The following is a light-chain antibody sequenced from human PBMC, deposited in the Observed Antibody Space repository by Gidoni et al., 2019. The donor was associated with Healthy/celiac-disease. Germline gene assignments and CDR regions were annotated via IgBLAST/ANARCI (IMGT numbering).Light chain of an antibody. Sequence: DIVMTQSLLSLTVTPGEPASISCRSSQSLLHSNGYNYLDWYLQKPGQSPQLLIYLGSNRASGVPDRFSGSGSGTDFTLKISRVEAEDVGVYYCMQALQTPPWTFGQGTKVEIK. V-gene: IGKV2-28*01. J-gene: IGKJ1*01. CDR3: MQALQTPPWT. CDR2: LGS. CDR1: QSLLHSNGYNY.